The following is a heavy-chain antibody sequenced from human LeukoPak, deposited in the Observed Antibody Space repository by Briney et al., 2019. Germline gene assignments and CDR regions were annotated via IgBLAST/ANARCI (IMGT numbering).Heavy chain of an antibody. CDR1: GFTFSNYA. Sequence: PGGSLRLSCAASGFTFSNYAMYWVRQAPGKGLECVSGLTGNGDITYYTDSVKGRFTISRDNSKNTLYLEMNNLRAEDTALYYCAKRGNTISFFDPWGQGTLVTVSS. J-gene: IGHJ5*02. D-gene: IGHD5-24*01. CDR3: AKRGNTISFFDP. V-gene: IGHV3-23*01. CDR2: LTGNGDIT.